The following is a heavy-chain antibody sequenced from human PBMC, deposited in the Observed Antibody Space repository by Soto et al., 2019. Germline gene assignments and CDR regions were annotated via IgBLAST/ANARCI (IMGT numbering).Heavy chain of an antibody. CDR1: GDTFNDYY. CDR3: ARESGGATATLDYYYFYMDV. J-gene: IGHJ6*03. D-gene: IGHD5-12*01. Sequence: QVQLVQSGAEVKKPGASVTVSCRSSGDTFNDYYIHWVRQAPGQGLEWMGWINPNGGVTKYAQKVQGWVTMTRDTSNRTVYMQLSRLRSDDTAVYYCARESGGATATLDYYYFYMDVWGTGTTVTVSS. CDR2: INPNGGVT. V-gene: IGHV1-2*04.